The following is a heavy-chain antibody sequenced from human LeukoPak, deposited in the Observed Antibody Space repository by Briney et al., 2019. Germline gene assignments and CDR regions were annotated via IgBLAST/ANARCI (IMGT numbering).Heavy chain of an antibody. D-gene: IGHD6-6*01. CDR2: LYSEGGRT. J-gene: IGHJ4*02. CDR3: SRGLGQPVDS. V-gene: IGHV3-74*01. CDR1: GFIFRNDW. Sequence: PGGSLRLSCVSSGFIFRNDWMHWVRQAPGKGLVWVSRLYSEGGRTYYADSVKGRFTISRDNAKNTLFLQMNSLTVEDTAVYYCSRGLGQPVDSWGQGTLVTVSS.